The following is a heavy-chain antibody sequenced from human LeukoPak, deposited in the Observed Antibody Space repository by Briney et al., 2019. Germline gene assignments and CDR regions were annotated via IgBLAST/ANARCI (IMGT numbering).Heavy chain of an antibody. V-gene: IGHV3-30*04. CDR1: GFIFSSYA. D-gene: IGHD3-10*01. CDR2: ISYDGTNK. CDR3: AKRFGEHDAYFDY. J-gene: IGHJ4*02. Sequence: GRSLRLSCAASGFIFSSYAIHWVRQAPGKGLEWVAVISYDGTNKYYADSVKGRFTISRDNAKKSLYLQMNSLRAEDTAVYYCAKRFGEHDAYFDYWGQGTLVTVSS.